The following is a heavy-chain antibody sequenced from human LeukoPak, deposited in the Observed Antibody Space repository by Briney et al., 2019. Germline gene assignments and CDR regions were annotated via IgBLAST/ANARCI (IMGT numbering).Heavy chain of an antibody. V-gene: IGHV1-69*13. CDR2: IIPIFGTA. CDR3: ASGQDYYDSSGYYKG. D-gene: IGHD3-22*01. J-gene: IGHJ4*02. CDR1: GGTFSSYA. Sequence: SVKVSCKASGGTFSSYAISWVRQAPGQGLEWMGGIIPIFGTANYAQKFQGRVTITADESTSTAYMELSSLRSEDTAVYYCASGQDYYDSSGYYKGWGRGTLVTVSS.